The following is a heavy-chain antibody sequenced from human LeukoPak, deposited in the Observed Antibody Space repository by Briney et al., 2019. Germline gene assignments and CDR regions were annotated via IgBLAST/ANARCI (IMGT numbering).Heavy chain of an antibody. J-gene: IGHJ5*02. Sequence: GGPLRPPRPPTGVSLRINWMKGSPQPPGRGLEGLAIIKQDGSENHYQGSVEGRFTISRDNAKHSLHLQMNSLRAEDTAVYYCAGGSGYLITSWGQGTLVTVSS. D-gene: IGHD3-9*01. CDR1: GVSLRINW. CDR3: AGGSGYLITS. V-gene: IGHV3-7*01. CDR2: IKQDGSEN.